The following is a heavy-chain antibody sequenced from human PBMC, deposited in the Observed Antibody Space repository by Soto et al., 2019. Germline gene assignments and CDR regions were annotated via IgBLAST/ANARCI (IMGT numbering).Heavy chain of an antibody. D-gene: IGHD3-3*01. J-gene: IGHJ4*02. CDR2: IIPIFGTA. CDR3: ATSITIFGVVMKNFDY. CDR1: GGTFSSYA. Sequence: SVKVSCKASGGTFSSYAISWVRQAPGQGLEWMGGIIPIFGTANYAQKFQGRVTITADESTSTAYMELSSLRSEDTAVYYCATSITIFGVVMKNFDYWGQGTLVTVSS. V-gene: IGHV1-69*13.